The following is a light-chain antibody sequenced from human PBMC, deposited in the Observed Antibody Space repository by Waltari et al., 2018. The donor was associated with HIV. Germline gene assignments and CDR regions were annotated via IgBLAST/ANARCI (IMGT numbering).Light chain of an antibody. J-gene: IGKJ2*01. CDR2: GAS. CDR3: QQYDNWPPYT. V-gene: IGKV3-15*01. Sequence: EIVMTQSPATLSVSPGERATLSCRASQSVRSNLAWYQQKPGQAPRLLIYGASTRATGIPARFSGSGSGTEFTLTISSLQSEDFAVYYCQQYDNWPPYTFGQVTKLEIK. CDR1: QSVRSN.